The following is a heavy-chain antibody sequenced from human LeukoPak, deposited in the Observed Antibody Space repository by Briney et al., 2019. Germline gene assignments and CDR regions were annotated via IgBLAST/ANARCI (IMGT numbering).Heavy chain of an antibody. V-gene: IGHV4-38-2*01. Sequence: SETLSLTCAVSGYSISSGYYWGWIRQPPGKGLEWIGSIYHSGSTYYNPSLKSRVTISVDTSKNQFSLKLSSVTAADTAVYYCANIVSSYWGQGTLVTVSS. CDR3: ANIVSSY. J-gene: IGHJ4*02. CDR2: IYHSGST. CDR1: GYSISSGYY. D-gene: IGHD3-16*02.